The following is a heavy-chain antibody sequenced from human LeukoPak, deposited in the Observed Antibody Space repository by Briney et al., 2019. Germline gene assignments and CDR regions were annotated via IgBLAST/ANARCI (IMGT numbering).Heavy chain of an antibody. CDR1: GYTFTSYG. J-gene: IGHJ4*02. CDR3: ARADTAMVYFDY. V-gene: IGHV1-69*13. Sequence: SVKVSCKASGYTFTSYGISWVRQAPGQGLEWMGGIIPIFGTANYAQKFQGRVTITADESTSTAYMELSSLRSEDTAVYYCARADTAMVYFDYWGQGTLVTVSS. D-gene: IGHD5-18*01. CDR2: IIPIFGTA.